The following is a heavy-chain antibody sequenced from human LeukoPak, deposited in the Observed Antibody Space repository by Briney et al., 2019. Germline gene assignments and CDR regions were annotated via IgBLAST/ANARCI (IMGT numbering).Heavy chain of an antibody. CDR3: ARDLKWEGSSGYYAFDI. CDR1: GGSITDYY. V-gene: IGHV4-59*01. J-gene: IGHJ3*02. CDR2: DFYSGSS. D-gene: IGHD3-22*01. Sequence: PWETLSLTCTVSGGSITDYYGGWIRQPPGEGREWIGYDFYSGSSNYNPSLKSRATLSVDTSKKQFSLKMSSVTAADTAVYYCARDLKWEGSSGYYAFDIWGQGTMVTVSS.